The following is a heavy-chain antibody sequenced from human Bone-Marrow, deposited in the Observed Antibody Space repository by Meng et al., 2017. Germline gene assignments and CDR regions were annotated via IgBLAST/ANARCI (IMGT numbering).Heavy chain of an antibody. Sequence: QVGVVGSGPGPVKPSGTPSLSCAVSGGSIISIYWWTWVRQPPGKGLEWIGEIFHTGNTNFHPSHKSRVTISVDKSKNQFSLKLNSVTAADTAVYYCARVDWSGGNPIDSWGQGTLVTVSS. D-gene: IGHD3-10*01. J-gene: IGHJ4*02. CDR3: ARVDWSGGNPIDS. V-gene: IGHV4-4*02. CDR2: IFHTGNT. CDR1: GGSIISIYW.